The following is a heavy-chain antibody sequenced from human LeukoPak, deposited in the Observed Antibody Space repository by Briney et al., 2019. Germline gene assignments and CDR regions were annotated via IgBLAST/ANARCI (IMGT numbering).Heavy chain of an antibody. V-gene: IGHV3-23*01. CDR1: GFTFSSYA. Sequence: GRSLRLSCAASGFTFSSYAMTWVRQSPGKGLEWVSTIRGGGTSTFYADSLKGRFTISRDNSKSTLYLQMNNLRAEDTAVYYCAKHSGSDSGYWFDPWGQGTLVTVSS. CDR3: AKHSGSDSGYWFDP. CDR2: IRGGGTST. D-gene: IGHD5-12*01. J-gene: IGHJ5*02.